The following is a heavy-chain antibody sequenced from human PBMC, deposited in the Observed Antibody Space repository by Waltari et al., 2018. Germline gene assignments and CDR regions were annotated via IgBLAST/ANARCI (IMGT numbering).Heavy chain of an antibody. CDR3: ARDSTDLMVRGAIDY. J-gene: IGHJ4*02. CDR1: GGSISSYY. D-gene: IGHD3-10*01. Sequence: QVQLQESGPELVKPSETLSLTCTVSGGSISSYYWSWLRQPAGKGLEWIGRIYTSGSTNYNPSLKSRVTISVDKSKNQFSLKLSSVTAADTAVYYCARDSTDLMVRGAIDYWGQGTLVTVSS. V-gene: IGHV4-4*07. CDR2: IYTSGST.